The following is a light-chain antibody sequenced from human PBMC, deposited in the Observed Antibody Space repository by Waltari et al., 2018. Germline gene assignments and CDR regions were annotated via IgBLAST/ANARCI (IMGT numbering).Light chain of an antibody. Sequence: QSALTQPASVSGSPGQSITISCTGTSDDVGGYNLVSWYQQSSGKAPKLIIYEVHKLPSAVASRFSASRSSNTASLTISGLQSEDEANYYCCSYAGTTSWVFGGGTKVTVL. V-gene: IGLV2-23*02. J-gene: IGLJ3*02. CDR3: CSYAGTTSWV. CDR1: SDDVGGYNL. CDR2: EVH.